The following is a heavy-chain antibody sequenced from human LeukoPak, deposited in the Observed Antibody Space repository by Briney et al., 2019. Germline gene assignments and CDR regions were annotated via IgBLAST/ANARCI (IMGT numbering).Heavy chain of an antibody. CDR3: ASGSLGDGYGVGDYYQYMDV. Sequence: SVKVSCKASGGTFNSYAISWVRQAPGQGLEWMGGIMPLFGTANYAQEFQGGVTFTTDESASTAYMEVSSLRSEDTAVYYCASGSLGDGYGVGDYYQYMDVWGKGTTVTVSS. D-gene: IGHD5-24*01. J-gene: IGHJ6*03. CDR2: IMPLFGTA. V-gene: IGHV1-69*05. CDR1: GGTFNSYA.